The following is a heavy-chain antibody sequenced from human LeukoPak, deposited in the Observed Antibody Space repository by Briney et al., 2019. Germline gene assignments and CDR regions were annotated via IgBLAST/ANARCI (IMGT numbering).Heavy chain of an antibody. Sequence: SEALSLTCAVYVGSFSDYYWSWIRQPPGKGLEWIGEVNHSGSTNYNPSLKSRVTISVDTSKNQFSLKLSSVTAADTAVYYCARVEKTDYDFWSGSKSSVAAFDIWGQGTKVTVSP. CDR2: VNHSGST. CDR3: ARVEKTDYDFWSGSKSSVAAFDI. D-gene: IGHD3-3*01. CDR1: VGSFSDYY. V-gene: IGHV4-34*01. J-gene: IGHJ3*02.